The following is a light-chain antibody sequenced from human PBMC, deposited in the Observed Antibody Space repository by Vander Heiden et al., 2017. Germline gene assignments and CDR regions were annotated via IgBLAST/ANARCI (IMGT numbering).Light chain of an antibody. J-gene: IGKJ2*01. CDR1: QSVLYSSNNKNY. V-gene: IGKV4-1*01. Sequence: DSVMTQSPESLAVSMGERATINCKSSQSVLYSSNNKNYLAWYQQKPGQPPKLLIYWASTRESGVPDRFSGSGSGTDFTLTISSLQAEDVAVYYCQQYYSTPGTFGQGTKLEIK. CDR3: QQYYSTPGT. CDR2: WAS.